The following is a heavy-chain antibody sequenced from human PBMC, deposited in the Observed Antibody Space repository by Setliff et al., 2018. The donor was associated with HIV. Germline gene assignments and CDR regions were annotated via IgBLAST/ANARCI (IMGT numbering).Heavy chain of an antibody. CDR3: ARGIAAAGGHFDY. V-gene: IGHV4-59*06. CDR1: GGSISTYY. J-gene: IGHJ4*02. CDR2: IYYSGNT. Sequence: SETLSLTCTVSGGSISTYYWNWIRQHPGKGLEWIGYIYYSGNTHYNPSLKSRITISLDTSKNQFSLKLSSVTAADTAAYYCARGIAAAGGHFDYWGPGTLVTVSS. D-gene: IGHD6-13*01.